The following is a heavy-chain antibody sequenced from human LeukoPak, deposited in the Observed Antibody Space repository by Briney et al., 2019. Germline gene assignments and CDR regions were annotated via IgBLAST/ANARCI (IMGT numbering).Heavy chain of an antibody. V-gene: IGHV4-31*03. CDR1: GGSISSGGYS. J-gene: IGHJ4*02. Sequence: SETLSLTCTVSGGSISSGGYSWSWIRQHPGKGLEWIGYIYYSGSTYYNPSLESRVTISVDTSKNQFSLKLSSVTAADTAVYYCARAVDSLFDYWGQGTLVTVSS. CDR3: ARAVDSLFDY. CDR2: IYYSGST. D-gene: IGHD3-22*01.